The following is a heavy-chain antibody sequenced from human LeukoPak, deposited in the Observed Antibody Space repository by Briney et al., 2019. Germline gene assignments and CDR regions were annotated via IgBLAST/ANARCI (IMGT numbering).Heavy chain of an antibody. J-gene: IGHJ4*02. Sequence: HAASVKVSCKASGGTFSSYAISWVRQAPGQGLEWMGGIIPIFGTANYAQKFQGRVTITADESTSTAYMGLSSLRSEDTAVYYCARGDGYNYGYWGQGTLVTVSS. CDR3: ARGDGYNYGY. V-gene: IGHV1-69*13. CDR2: IIPIFGTA. D-gene: IGHD5-24*01. CDR1: GGTFSSYA.